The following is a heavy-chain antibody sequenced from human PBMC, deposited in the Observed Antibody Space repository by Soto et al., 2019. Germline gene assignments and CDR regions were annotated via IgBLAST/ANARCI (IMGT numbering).Heavy chain of an antibody. CDR1: SGPSKSHN. J-gene: IGHJ6*01. Sequence: QVQVQQSAPGLVKPSETLSLTCTVSSGPSKSHNWGWIRQPPGRGLEWIGYVYDTWSTSHNPSLKSRVTVSADTSTNRISLTLRFVTAADTAVYYCVRQGIGFLHGLVDVWGQGTTVIVSS. D-gene: IGHD3-10*01. V-gene: IGHV4-59*08. CDR3: VRQGIGFLHGLVDV. CDR2: VYDTWST.